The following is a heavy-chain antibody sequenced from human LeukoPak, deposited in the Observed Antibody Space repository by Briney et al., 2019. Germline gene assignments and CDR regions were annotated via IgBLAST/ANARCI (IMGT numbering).Heavy chain of an antibody. V-gene: IGHV3-48*01. D-gene: IGHD3-22*01. J-gene: IGHJ3*02. CDR3: ARDHRSYYYDSSGHGDAFDI. Sequence: PGGSLRLSCAASGFTFSSYSMNWVRQAPGKGLEWVSYISSSSSTIYYADSVKGRFTISRDNAKNSLYLQMNSLRAEDTAVYYCARDHRSYYYDSSGHGDAFDIWGQGTMVTVSS. CDR1: GFTFSSYS. CDR2: ISSSSSTI.